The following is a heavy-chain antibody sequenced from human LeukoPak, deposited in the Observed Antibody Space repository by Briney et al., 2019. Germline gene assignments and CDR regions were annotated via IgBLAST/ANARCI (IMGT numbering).Heavy chain of an antibody. CDR2: MNPNSGNT. CDR1: GYTFTSYD. J-gene: IGHJ5*02. V-gene: IGHV1-8*01. CDR3: ARGRYSGSYYGEHNWFDP. D-gene: IGHD1-26*01. Sequence: ASVKVSCKASGYTFTSYDINWVRQATGQGLEWMGWMNPNSGNTGYAQKFQGRVTMTRNTSISTAYMELSSLRSEDTAVYYCARGRYSGSYYGEHNWFDPWGQGTLVTVSS.